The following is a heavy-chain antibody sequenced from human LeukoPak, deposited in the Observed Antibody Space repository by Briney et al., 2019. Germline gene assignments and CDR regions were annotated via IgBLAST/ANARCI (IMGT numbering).Heavy chain of an antibody. CDR2: ISYDGSNK. CDR1: GFTFSSYA. V-gene: IGHV3-30*04. Sequence: GRSLRLSCAASGFTFSSYAMHWVRQAPGKGLEWVAVISYDGSNKCYADSVKGRFTISRDNSKNTLYLQMNSLRAEDTAVYYCARDSGFRYCSSTSCYEYYFDYWGQGTLVTVSS. CDR3: ARDSGFRYCSSTSCYEYYFDY. J-gene: IGHJ4*02. D-gene: IGHD2-2*01.